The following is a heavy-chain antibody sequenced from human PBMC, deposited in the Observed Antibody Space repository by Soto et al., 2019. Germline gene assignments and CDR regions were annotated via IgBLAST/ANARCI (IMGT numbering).Heavy chain of an antibody. CDR3: AKDHFTGTGVLDDFDI. Sequence: GGSLRLACAATGFAFGRYSMSWVRQAPGKGLEWVSFIGTADIYYADSVKGRVTISRDNSKNMVFLQMHSLRADDTAVYYCAKDHFTGTGVLDDFDIWGQGTMVTVSS. J-gene: IGHJ3*02. V-gene: IGHV3-23*01. D-gene: IGHD2-8*02. CDR2: IGTADI. CDR1: GFAFGRYS.